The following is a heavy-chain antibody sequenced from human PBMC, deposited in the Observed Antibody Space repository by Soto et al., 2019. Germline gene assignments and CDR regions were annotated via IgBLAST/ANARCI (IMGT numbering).Heavy chain of an antibody. V-gene: IGHV4-34*01. CDR1: GGSFSGYY. D-gene: IGHD6-19*01. Sequence: SETLSLTCAVYGGSFSGYYWSWIRQPPGKGLEWIGEINHSGSTNYNPSLKSRVTISVDTSKNQFSLKLSSVTAADTAVYYCARDRRDTEYSSGWYLLYYYGMDVWGQGTTVTVSS. CDR2: INHSGST. J-gene: IGHJ6*02. CDR3: ARDRRDTEYSSGWYLLYYYGMDV.